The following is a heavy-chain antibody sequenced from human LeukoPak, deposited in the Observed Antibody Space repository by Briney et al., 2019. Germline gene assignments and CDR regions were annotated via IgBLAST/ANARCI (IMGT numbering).Heavy chain of an antibody. V-gene: IGHV3-30*04. CDR1: GFTFSSYA. D-gene: IGHD1/OR15-1a*01. CDR2: ISYDGSNK. J-gene: IGHJ1*01. Sequence: GRSLGLSCAASGFTFSSYAMHWVRQAPGKGLEWVAVISYDGSNKYYADSVKGRFTISRDNSKNTLYLQMNSLRAEDTAVYYCAKGGEQVTWNFQNWGQGTLVTVSS. CDR3: AKGGEQVTWNFQN.